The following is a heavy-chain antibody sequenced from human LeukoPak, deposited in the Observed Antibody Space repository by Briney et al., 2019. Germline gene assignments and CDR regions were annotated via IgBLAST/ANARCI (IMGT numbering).Heavy chain of an antibody. CDR3: TTYDSSGYYTFGI. V-gene: IGHV3-73*01. Sequence: PGGSLRLSCAASGFTFSGSAMHWVRQASGKGLEWVGRIRSKANSYATAYAASVKGRFTISRDDSKNTAYLQMNSLKTEDTAVYYCTTYDSSGYYTFGIWGQGTMVTVSS. CDR1: GFTFSGSA. J-gene: IGHJ3*02. CDR2: IRSKANSYAT. D-gene: IGHD3-22*01.